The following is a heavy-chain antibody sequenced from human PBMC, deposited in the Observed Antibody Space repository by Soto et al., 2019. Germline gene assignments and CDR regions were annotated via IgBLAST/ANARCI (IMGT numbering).Heavy chain of an antibody. CDR1: GFSLSTSGVG. D-gene: IGHD6-19*01. CDR3: THRLTSGDWYYDAFDI. CDR2: IYWDDDK. Sequence: QITLKESGPTLVKPTQTLTLTCTFSGFSLSTSGVGVGWIRQPPGKALEWLALIYWDDDKRYSPSLKNRLTITKDTSKNQVVLTMTNMYPVDTGTFYCTHRLTSGDWYYDAFDIWGQGTMVTVSS. J-gene: IGHJ3*02. V-gene: IGHV2-5*02.